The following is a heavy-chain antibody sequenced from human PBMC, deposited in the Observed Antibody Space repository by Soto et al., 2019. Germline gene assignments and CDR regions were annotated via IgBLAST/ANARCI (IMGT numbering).Heavy chain of an antibody. CDR2: IYHRGNT. Sequence: QLQLQESGSGLVKPSQTLSLTCAVSGGSISGTTYSWVWIRQPPGKGLKWIGNIYHRGNTYDNPSLKSQFSISVDRSKNQFSLKLSSVTAADTAVYYCARGQGAAAGHSNFDYWGQGAVVTVSS. V-gene: IGHV4-30-2*01. CDR1: GGSISGTTYS. CDR3: ARGQGAAAGHSNFDY. J-gene: IGHJ4*02. D-gene: IGHD6-13*01.